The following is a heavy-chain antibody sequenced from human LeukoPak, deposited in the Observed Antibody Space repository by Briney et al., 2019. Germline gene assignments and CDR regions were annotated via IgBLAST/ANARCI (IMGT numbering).Heavy chain of an antibody. Sequence: PSETLSLTCTVSGGSINNYYWSWVRQPPGKGLEWVGRIKSKTDGGTTDYTAPVKGRFTISRDDSRNTLYLQMNSLQTEDTAVYYCTTFGYNAYFDYWGQGTLVTVSS. J-gene: IGHJ4*02. D-gene: IGHD5-24*01. CDR1: GGSINNYY. CDR2: IKSKTDGGTT. V-gene: IGHV3-15*01. CDR3: TTFGYNAYFDY.